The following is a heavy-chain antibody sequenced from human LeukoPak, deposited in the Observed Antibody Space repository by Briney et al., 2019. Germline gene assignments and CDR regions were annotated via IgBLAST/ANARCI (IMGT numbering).Heavy chain of an antibody. CDR3: ATGHSTGYHYWFDP. Sequence: ASVKVSCKVSGSTLSDLSMQWVRQAPGKELEWMGGFDHENGETIYAQKFQGRVTMTEDTSTDTAYMDLSSLTSEDTAVYYCATGHSTGYHYWFDPWGQGTLVTVSS. V-gene: IGHV1-24*01. CDR1: GSTLSDLS. CDR2: FDHENGET. J-gene: IGHJ5*02. D-gene: IGHD3-22*01.